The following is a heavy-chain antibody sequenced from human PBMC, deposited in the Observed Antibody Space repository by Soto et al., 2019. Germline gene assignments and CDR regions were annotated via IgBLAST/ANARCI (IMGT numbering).Heavy chain of an antibody. V-gene: IGHV1-69*01. CDR3: AREGEYYYDSSGYLEPAIRGGMDV. CDR1: GGTFSSYA. CDR2: IIPIFGTA. Sequence: QVQLVQSGAEVKKPGSSVTVSCKASGGTFSSYAISWVRQAPGQGLEWMGGIIPIFGTANYAQKFQGRVTITADESTSTAYMELSSLRSEDTAVYYCAREGEYYYDSSGYLEPAIRGGMDVWGQGTTVTVSS. D-gene: IGHD3-22*01. J-gene: IGHJ6*02.